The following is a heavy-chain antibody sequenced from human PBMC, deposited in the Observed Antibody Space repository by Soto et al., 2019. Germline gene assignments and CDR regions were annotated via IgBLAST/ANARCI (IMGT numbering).Heavy chain of an antibody. CDR2: ITSSSSYI. D-gene: IGHD6-6*01. J-gene: IGHJ6*03. CDR3: ASVRYFYYMDV. V-gene: IGHV3-21*01. CDR1: GFTFSSYS. Sequence: GGSLRLSCAASGFTFSSYSMNWVRQAPGKGLEWVSSITSSSSYIYYADSVKGRFTISRDNTKNSLYLQMNSLRAEDTAVYYCASVRYFYYMDVWGKGTTVTVSS.